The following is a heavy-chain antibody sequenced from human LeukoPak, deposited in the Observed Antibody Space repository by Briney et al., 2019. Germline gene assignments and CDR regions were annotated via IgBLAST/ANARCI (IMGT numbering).Heavy chain of an antibody. D-gene: IGHD4-23*01. Sequence: GGSLRLSCSASGFTFSSYGMHWERTAQGQGLVWVACIRYDGSNKYYADSVKGRFTISRDNSKNTLYLQMNSLRAEDTAVYYCAKDRNGGRTLDCWGQGTLVTVSS. CDR1: GFTFSSYG. CDR3: AKDRNGGRTLDC. J-gene: IGHJ4*02. CDR2: IRYDGSNK. V-gene: IGHV3-30*02.